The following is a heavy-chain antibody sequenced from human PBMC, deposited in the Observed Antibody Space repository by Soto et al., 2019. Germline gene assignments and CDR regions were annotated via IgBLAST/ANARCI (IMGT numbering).Heavy chain of an antibody. V-gene: IGHV1-69*13. J-gene: IGHJ4*02. D-gene: IGHD3-16*02. CDR2: IIPIFGTA. Sequence: GASAKASSKAPGVTISSNAISWVRQAPGQGLEWMGGIIPIFGTANYAQKFQGRVTITADESTSTAYMELSSLRSEDTAVYYCARDMRLGELSLMFGYWGQGTLVTVSS. CDR1: GVTISSNA. CDR3: ARDMRLGELSLMFGY.